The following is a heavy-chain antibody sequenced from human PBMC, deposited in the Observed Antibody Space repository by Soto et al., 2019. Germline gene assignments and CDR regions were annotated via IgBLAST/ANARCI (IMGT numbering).Heavy chain of an antibody. CDR1: GGTFKNNG. Sequence: ASVKVSCKAPGGTFKNNGISWVRQAPGQGLEWMGGIIPVFGTTNYAQKFQGRLTITADDFTSTVYMELSRLRYEDTAVYYCARGTSWQLPFDYWGQGTLVTVSS. D-gene: IGHD6-13*01. CDR3: ARGTSWQLPFDY. CDR2: IIPVFGTT. V-gene: IGHV1-69*13. J-gene: IGHJ4*02.